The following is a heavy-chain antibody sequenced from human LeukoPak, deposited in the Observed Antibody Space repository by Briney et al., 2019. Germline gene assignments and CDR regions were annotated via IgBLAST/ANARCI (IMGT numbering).Heavy chain of an antibody. CDR1: GGSISSGDYY. Sequence: SETLSLTCTVSGGSISSGDYYWGWIRQHPGKGLEWIGYIYYSGSTYYNPSLKSRVTISVDTSKNQFSLKLSSVTAADTAVYYCAREVRDYGDPGYYFDYWGQGTLVTVSS. J-gene: IGHJ4*02. D-gene: IGHD4-17*01. V-gene: IGHV4-31*03. CDR3: AREVRDYGDPGYYFDY. CDR2: IYYSGST.